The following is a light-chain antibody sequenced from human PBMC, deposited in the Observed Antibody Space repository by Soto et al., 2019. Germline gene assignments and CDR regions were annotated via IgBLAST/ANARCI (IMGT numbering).Light chain of an antibody. CDR2: RNN. Sequence: QAVVTQPPSASGTPGQRVTISCSGSSSNLGSNYVYWYQQLPGTAPKLLIYRNNPRPSGVPDRFSGSKSGTSASLAISGLRSEDEAGYYCAAWDDSLSVVFGGGTKVTVL. J-gene: IGLJ2*01. V-gene: IGLV1-47*01. CDR1: SSNLGSNY. CDR3: AAWDDSLSVV.